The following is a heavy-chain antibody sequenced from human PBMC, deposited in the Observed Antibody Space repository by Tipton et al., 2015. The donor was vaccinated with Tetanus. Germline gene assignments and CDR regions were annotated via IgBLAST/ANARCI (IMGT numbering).Heavy chain of an antibody. J-gene: IGHJ4*02. D-gene: IGHD5-12*01. Sequence: SLRLSCAASEFTFSNYAMSWVRQAPGKGLEWVSGISGSGGTTYHADSVKGRFTVSRDNSKNTLFLEMNSLRAEDTAVYYCARGPRLLLYYFDSWGQGTLVTVSS. CDR2: ISGSGGTT. V-gene: IGHV3-23*01. CDR3: ARGPRLLLYYFDS. CDR1: EFTFSNYA.